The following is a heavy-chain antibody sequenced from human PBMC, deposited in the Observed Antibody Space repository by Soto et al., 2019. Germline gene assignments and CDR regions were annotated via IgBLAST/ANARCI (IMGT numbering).Heavy chain of an antibody. J-gene: IGHJ4*02. CDR1: GFTFSSYA. V-gene: IGHV3-23*01. CDR3: ARRGSGSYYDY. D-gene: IGHD1-26*01. CDR2: TSGSGDST. Sequence: EVQLLESGGGLVQPGGSLRLSCAASGFTFSSYAMSWVRQAPGKGLEWVSVTSGSGDSTYYADSVKGRFTISRDNSKNTLYLQMNSLRAEDTAVYYCARRGSGSYYDYWGQGTLVTVSS.